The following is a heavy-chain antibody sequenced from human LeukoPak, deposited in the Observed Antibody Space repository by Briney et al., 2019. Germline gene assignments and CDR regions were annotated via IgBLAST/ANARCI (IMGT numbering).Heavy chain of an antibody. CDR1: GGSISSYY. V-gene: IGHV4-59*01. CDR2: IYYSGST. Sequence: TETLSLTCTVSGGSISSYYWSWIRQPPGKGLEWIGYIYYSGSTNYNPSLKSRVTISVDTSKNQFSLKLSSVTAADTAVYYCAREPGGSYYGSYFDYWGQGTLVTVSS. CDR3: AREPGGSYYGSYFDY. J-gene: IGHJ4*02. D-gene: IGHD1-26*01.